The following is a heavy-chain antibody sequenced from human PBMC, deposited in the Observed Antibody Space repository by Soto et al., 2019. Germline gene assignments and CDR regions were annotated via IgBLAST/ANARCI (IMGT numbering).Heavy chain of an antibody. J-gene: IGHJ4*02. Sequence: QVQLVQSGAEVKKPGASVKISCKSSGYTFTSYYMHWVRQAPGQGLECMGMINPSGGSTNYAQRFQGRVTMTRDTSTSTVYMDLSDLRSEDTAVYYCARGFCTTTTCLVGDFWGQGTLVTVSS. CDR1: GYTFTSYY. CDR2: INPSGGST. CDR3: ARGFCTTTTCLVGDF. V-gene: IGHV1-46*01. D-gene: IGHD2-2*01.